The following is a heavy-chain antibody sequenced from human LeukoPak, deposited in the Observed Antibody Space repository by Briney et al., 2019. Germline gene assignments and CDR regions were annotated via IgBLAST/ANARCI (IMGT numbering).Heavy chain of an antibody. J-gene: IGHJ4*02. Sequence: GESLKISCKGSGYSFTSYWIGWVRQMPGKGLEWMGIIYPGDSDTRYSPSFQGQVTISADKSISTAYLQWSSLKASDTAMYYCARRPGDYYDSSGYSNFDYWGRGTLVTVSS. D-gene: IGHD3-22*01. CDR3: ARRPGDYYDSSGYSNFDY. CDR2: IYPGDSDT. V-gene: IGHV5-51*01. CDR1: GYSFTSYW.